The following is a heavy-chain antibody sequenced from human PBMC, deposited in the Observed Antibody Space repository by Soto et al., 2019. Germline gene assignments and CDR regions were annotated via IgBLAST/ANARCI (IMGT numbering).Heavy chain of an antibody. V-gene: IGHV5-51*01. J-gene: IGHJ6*02. CDR2: IYPSDSDT. D-gene: IGHD5-12*01. CDR1: GYIFATYW. Sequence: RGESLKISCQASGYIFATYWIGWVRQMPGKGLEWMGIIYPSDSDTRYSPAFQGQVTISVDKSISTAYLQLSSLRASDTALYYCARSGFSSYGMDVWGHGTTVTVSS. CDR3: ARSGFSSYGMDV.